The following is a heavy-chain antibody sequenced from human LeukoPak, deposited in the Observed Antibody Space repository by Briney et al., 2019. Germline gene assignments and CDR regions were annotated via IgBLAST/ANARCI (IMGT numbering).Heavy chain of an antibody. J-gene: IGHJ6*03. CDR1: GFTFSRYS. Sequence: GGSLRPSCAASGFTFSRYSMNWVRQAPGKGLEWVSSISSSSSYIYYADSVKGRFTISRDNAKNSLYLQMNSLRAEDTAVYYCARSGRVGSSGPYYYYMDVWGKGTTVTVSS. CDR2: ISSSSSYI. V-gene: IGHV3-21*01. D-gene: IGHD6-19*01. CDR3: ARSGRVGSSGPYYYYMDV.